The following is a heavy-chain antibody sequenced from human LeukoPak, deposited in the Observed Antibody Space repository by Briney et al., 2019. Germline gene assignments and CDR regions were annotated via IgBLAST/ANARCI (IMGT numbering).Heavy chain of an antibody. D-gene: IGHD3-10*01. CDR1: GFTFSSYE. CDR2: ISSSGSTI. Sequence: GGSLRLSCAASGFTFSSYEMNWVRQAPGKGLEWVSYISSSGSTIYYADSVKGRFTISRDNAKNSLYLQMNSLRAEDTAVYYCARDYSTYYYGSSRGRYFDYWGQGTLVTVSS. CDR3: ARDYSTYYYGSSRGRYFDY. J-gene: IGHJ4*02. V-gene: IGHV3-48*03.